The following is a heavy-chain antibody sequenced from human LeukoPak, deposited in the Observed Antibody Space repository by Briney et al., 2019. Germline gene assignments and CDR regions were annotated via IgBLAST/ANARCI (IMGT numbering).Heavy chain of an antibody. CDR1: AFTFSSYG. Sequence: GGSLRLSCAASAFTFSSYGMHWVRQAPGKGLEWVAFIRYDGSNEYYADSVKRRFTISRDNAKNSLYLQMNSLRAEDTAVYYCARVFATMVRGVIINFDYWGQGTLVTVSS. V-gene: IGHV3-30*02. CDR2: IRYDGSNE. CDR3: ARVFATMVRGVIINFDY. J-gene: IGHJ4*02. D-gene: IGHD3-10*01.